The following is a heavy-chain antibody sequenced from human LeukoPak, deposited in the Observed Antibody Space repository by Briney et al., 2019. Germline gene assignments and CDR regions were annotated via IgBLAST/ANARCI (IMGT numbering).Heavy chain of an antibody. J-gene: IGHJ4*02. CDR2: INSDGSST. Sequence: GGSLRLSCAASGFTFSIYWVHWVRQAPGKGLVWVSSINSDGSSTSYADSVKGRFTISRDNAKNTMYLKINTLRAEDTAVYYCASIDYWGQGTPVTVSS. CDR1: GFTFSIYW. V-gene: IGHV3-74*01. CDR3: ASIDY.